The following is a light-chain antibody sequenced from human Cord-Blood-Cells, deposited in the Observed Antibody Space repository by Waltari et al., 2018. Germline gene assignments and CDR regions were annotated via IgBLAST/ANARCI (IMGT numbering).Light chain of an antibody. Sequence: QSALTQPASVSGSPGQSIPISCTGTSSDVGSYNLVYLYQHHPGKAPNLMIYGGSKRPSGISKRFAGSRSGNSAARTTSGRQAEHEADYYCCSYAGSSTWVFGGGTKLTVL. CDR2: GGS. CDR3: CSYAGSSTWV. CDR1: SSDVGSYNL. V-gene: IGLV2-23*01. J-gene: IGLJ3*02.